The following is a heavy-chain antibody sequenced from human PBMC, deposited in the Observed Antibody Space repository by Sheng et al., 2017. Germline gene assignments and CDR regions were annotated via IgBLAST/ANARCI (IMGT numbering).Heavy chain of an antibody. Sequence: EVQLVESGGGLVQPGGSLRLSCAASGFTFSSYWMHWVRQAPGKGLVWVSRISGDESSTSYVDSVKGRFTISRDNAKNTLYLQMNSLRAEDTAVYYCARHDGRGHTRAIDYWGQGTLVT. J-gene: IGHJ4*02. CDR1: GFTFSSYW. CDR2: ISGDESST. D-gene: IGHD1-1*01. V-gene: IGHV3-74*01. CDR3: ARHDGRGHTRAIDY.